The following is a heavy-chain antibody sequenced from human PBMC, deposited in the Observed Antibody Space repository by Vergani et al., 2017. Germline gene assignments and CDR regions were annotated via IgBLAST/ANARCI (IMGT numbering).Heavy chain of an antibody. D-gene: IGHD3-9*01. Sequence: EVQLVESGGELVQPGRPLRLSCTASGFTFGDDAISWFRQAPGKGPEWVAFIRTKSQGETTEYAASVKGRFFISRNDSKGVAYLQMNSLRTEDTAVYFCTRDRNYDIRTGSTNHIDHWGPGTLVTVSS. J-gene: IGHJ4*02. V-gene: IGHV3-49*03. CDR1: GFTFGDDA. CDR3: TRDRNYDIRTGSTNHIDH. CDR2: IRTKSQGETT.